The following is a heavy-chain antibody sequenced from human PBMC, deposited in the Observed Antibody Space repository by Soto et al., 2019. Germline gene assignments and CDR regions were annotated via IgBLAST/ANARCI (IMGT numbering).Heavy chain of an antibody. J-gene: IGHJ4*02. V-gene: IGHV3-66*04. CDR3: ARHRRADDYGDDAFDN. CDR1: GLIVDNNY. D-gene: IGHD4-17*01. Sequence: EVQLVESGGGLVQRGGSLRLSCAASGLIVDNNYKSWVRQAAEKELEWISVMYSAGNTYYADSVRGRFTISSDSSTNTLFLEMHSLRVEDTAVYYCARHRRADDYGDDAFDNLGQGTLVTVSS. CDR2: MYSAGNT.